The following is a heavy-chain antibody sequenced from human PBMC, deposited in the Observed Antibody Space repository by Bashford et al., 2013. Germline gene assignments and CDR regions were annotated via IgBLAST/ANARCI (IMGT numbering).Heavy chain of an antibody. CDR3: ARVSGSYPTTGTFDY. J-gene: IGHJ4*02. V-gene: IGHV3-23*01. D-gene: IGHD1-26*01. Sequence: GGPLRLSCAASGFTFSSYAMSWVRQAPGKGLEWVSAISGSGGSTYYADSVKGRFTISRDNSKNTLYLQMNSLRAEDTALYHCARVSGSYPTTGTFDYWGQGTLVTVSS. CDR1: GFTFSSYA. CDR2: ISGSGGST.